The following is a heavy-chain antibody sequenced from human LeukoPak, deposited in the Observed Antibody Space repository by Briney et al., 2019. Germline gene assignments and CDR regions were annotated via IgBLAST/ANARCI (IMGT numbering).Heavy chain of an antibody. D-gene: IGHD3-22*01. V-gene: IGHV3-23*01. CDR2: ISGSGGST. CDR1: GFTFSSYA. Sequence: QPGGSLRLSCAASGFTFSSYAMSWVRQAPGKGLEWVSAISGSGGSTHYADSVKGRFTISRDNSKNTLYLQMNSLRAEDTAVYYCAKSHYDSSGYLFDYWGQGTLVTVSS. CDR3: AKSHYDSSGYLFDY. J-gene: IGHJ4*02.